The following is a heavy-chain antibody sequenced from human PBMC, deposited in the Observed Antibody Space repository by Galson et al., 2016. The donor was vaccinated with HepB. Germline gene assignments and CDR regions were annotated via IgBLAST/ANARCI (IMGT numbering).Heavy chain of an antibody. CDR1: GFSLSTAGVG. D-gene: IGHD1-14*01. CDR2: IYWGDDE. Sequence: PALVKPTQTLTLTCTFAGFSLSTAGVGVGWIRQPPGKALEWLALIYWGDDERYSPPLKSRLTITKDTSKNQVVLTMTNMDPVDTATYYCAHITTLATIDFWGQGALVSVSA. J-gene: IGHJ4*02. V-gene: IGHV2-5*02. CDR3: AHITTLATIDF.